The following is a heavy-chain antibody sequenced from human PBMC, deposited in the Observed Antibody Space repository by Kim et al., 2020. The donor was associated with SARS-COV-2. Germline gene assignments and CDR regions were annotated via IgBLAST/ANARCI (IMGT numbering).Heavy chain of an antibody. Sequence: GGSLRLSCEASGFTFSSYGMTWVRQAPGKGLEWVSRISASAGSTYYADSVKGRFTISRDNSKNTVYLQMNSLRAEDTAVYYCAKDKGFGQLWKHWGQGT. CDR1: GFTFSSYG. CDR2: ISASAGST. J-gene: IGHJ4*02. V-gene: IGHV3-23*01. CDR3: AKDKGFGQLWKH. D-gene: IGHD5-18*01.